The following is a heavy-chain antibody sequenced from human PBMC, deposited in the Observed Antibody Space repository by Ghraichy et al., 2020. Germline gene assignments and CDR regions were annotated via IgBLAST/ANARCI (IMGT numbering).Heavy chain of an antibody. CDR3: AKDLGYGGNFYYFDY. J-gene: IGHJ4*02. Sequence: GGSLRLSCAASGFTFSSYAMSWVRQAPGKGLEWVSAISGSGGSTYYADSVKGRFTISRDNSKNTLYLQMNSLRAEDTAVYYCAKDLGYGGNFYYFDYWGQGTLVTVSS. D-gene: IGHD4-23*01. CDR1: GFTFSSYA. V-gene: IGHV3-23*01. CDR2: ISGSGGST.